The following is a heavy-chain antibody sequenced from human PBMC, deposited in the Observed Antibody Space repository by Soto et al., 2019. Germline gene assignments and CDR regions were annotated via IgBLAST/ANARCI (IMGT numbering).Heavy chain of an antibody. Sequence: GGSLRLSCAASGFTFSSYAMSWVRQAPGKELEWVSAISDSGGSTYYADSVKGRFTISRGNSENTLYLQMNSLRAEDTAVYYCAKDRASYCSSTSCYSSFDYWGQGTLVTVSS. V-gene: IGHV3-23*01. CDR2: ISDSGGST. CDR1: GFTFSSYA. CDR3: AKDRASYCSSTSCYSSFDY. D-gene: IGHD2-2*01. J-gene: IGHJ4*02.